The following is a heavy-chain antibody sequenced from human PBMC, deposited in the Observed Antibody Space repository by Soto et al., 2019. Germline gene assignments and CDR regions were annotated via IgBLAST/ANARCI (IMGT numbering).Heavy chain of an antibody. Sequence: QVQLQESGPGLVKPSQTLSLTCTVSGGSISSGGYYWSWIRQHPGKGLEWIVYIYYSGSTYYNPSLKSRVTISVDTSKNQCSLKLSSVTAADTAVYYCARVMAAAGVYYFDYWGQGTLVTVSS. J-gene: IGHJ4*02. CDR1: GGSISSGGYY. V-gene: IGHV4-31*03. D-gene: IGHD6-25*01. CDR3: ARVMAAAGVYYFDY. CDR2: IYYSGST.